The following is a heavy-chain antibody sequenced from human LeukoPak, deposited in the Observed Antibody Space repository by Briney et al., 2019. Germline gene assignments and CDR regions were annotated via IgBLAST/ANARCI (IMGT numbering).Heavy chain of an antibody. J-gene: IGHJ4*02. CDR2: TYYRSRWGN. CDR3: VRDSDDYYWALDS. CDR1: GDSVSNNIAT. V-gene: IGHV6-1*01. Sequence: SQTLSLTCAISGDSVSNNIATWNWVRQSPSRGLEWLGRTYYRSRWGNDYAISVKSRITINPDTSRNQFSLQLNSVIPEDTAVYYCVRDSDDYYWALDSWGQGTPVTVSS. D-gene: IGHD3-10*01.